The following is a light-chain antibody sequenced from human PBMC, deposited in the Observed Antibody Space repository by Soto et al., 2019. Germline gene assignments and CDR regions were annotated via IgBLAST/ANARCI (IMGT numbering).Light chain of an antibody. CDR3: SSYTDSTTLDV. Sequence: QSALTQPASVSGSPGQSITISCTGTNSDVGGYNYVSWYQHHPGKAPKLVIYEVSDRPSGVSIRFSGSKSGNTASLTISGLQAEDEADYYCSSYTDSTTLDVFGTGTKLTVL. CDR2: EVS. CDR1: NSDVGGYNY. J-gene: IGLJ1*01. V-gene: IGLV2-14*01.